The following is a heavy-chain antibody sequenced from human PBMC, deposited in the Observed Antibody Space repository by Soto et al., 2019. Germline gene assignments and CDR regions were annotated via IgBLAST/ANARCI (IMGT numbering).Heavy chain of an antibody. CDR1: GSSISSGDYY. J-gene: IGHJ6*02. V-gene: IGHV4-30-4*01. CDR2: IYYSGST. D-gene: IGHD1-7*01. CDR3: ARAWNYYYYYGMDA. Sequence: SETLSLTCTVSGSSISSGDYYWSWIRQPPGKGLEWIGYIYYSGSTYYNPSLKSRVTISVDTSKNQFSLKLSSVTAADTAVYYCARAWNYYYYYGMDAWGQGTTVTVSS.